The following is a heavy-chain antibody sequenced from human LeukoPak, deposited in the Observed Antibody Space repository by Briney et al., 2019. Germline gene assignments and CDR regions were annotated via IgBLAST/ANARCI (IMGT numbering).Heavy chain of an antibody. CDR1: GYTFTGYY. CDR3: AREGWPGNGPLFDY. V-gene: IGHV1-2*02. Sequence: ASVKVSCKASGYTFTGYYMHWVRQAPGQGLEWMGWINPNSGGTNYAQKFQGRVTMTRDTSISTAYMELSRLRSDDTAVYYCAREGWPGNGPLFDYWGQGTLVAVSS. J-gene: IGHJ4*02. CDR2: INPNSGGT. D-gene: IGHD2-15*01.